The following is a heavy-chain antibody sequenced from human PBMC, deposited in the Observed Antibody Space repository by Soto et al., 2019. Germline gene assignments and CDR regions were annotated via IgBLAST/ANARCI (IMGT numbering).Heavy chain of an antibody. CDR2: IYWDDDK. CDR1: GFSLTTSGVG. J-gene: IGHJ4*02. CDR3: ANRVLRTVFGLVTTTAIYFDF. D-gene: IGHD3-3*01. Sequence: QITLNESVPPGVSPTETLTLTCRFSGFSLTTSGVGVGWIRQSPGKAPEWLALIYWDDDKRYSASLKSRLTITEDTSKNQVVLTVSDLDPTDTATYYCANRVLRTVFGLVTTTAIYFDFWGQVATGAVAS. V-gene: IGHV2-5*02.